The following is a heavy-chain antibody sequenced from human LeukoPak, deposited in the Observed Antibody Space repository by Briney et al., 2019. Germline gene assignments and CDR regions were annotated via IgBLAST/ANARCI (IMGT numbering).Heavy chain of an antibody. Sequence: GGSLRLSCAVSGSTFRNYGMSWVRQAPGKGLEWVSSINNIGSDTYYADSVKGRLTISRDNAKKTLYLQMNSMRAAETGVYYCARGADGYGNYYYYYDYMDVWGKGSTVTVSS. CDR1: GSTFRNYG. CDR3: ARGADGYGNYYYYYDYMDV. D-gene: IGHD5-24*01. CDR2: INNIGSDT. J-gene: IGHJ6*03. V-gene: IGHV3-23*01.